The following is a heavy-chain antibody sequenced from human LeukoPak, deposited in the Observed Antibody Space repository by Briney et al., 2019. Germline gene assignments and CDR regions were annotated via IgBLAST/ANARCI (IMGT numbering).Heavy chain of an antibody. D-gene: IGHD6-13*01. CDR3: ARHRPSSSPFFDY. CDR1: GSSISSYY. J-gene: IGHJ4*02. CDR2: IYYSGST. Sequence: SETLSLTCTVSGSSISSYYWSWIRQPPGKGLEWIGYIYYSGSTNYNPSLKSRVTISVDTSKNQFSLKLSSVTAADTAVYYCARHRPSSSPFFDYWGQGTLVTVSS. V-gene: IGHV4-59*08.